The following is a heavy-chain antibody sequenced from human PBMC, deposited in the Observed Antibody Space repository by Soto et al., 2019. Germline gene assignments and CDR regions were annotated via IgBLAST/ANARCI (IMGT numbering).Heavy chain of an antibody. V-gene: IGHV3-11*01. D-gene: IGHD3-22*01. Sequence: SLKISCAASGFTFGGFYMGWIRQAPGRGLEWVSFISGSGGIIYLADSVKGRFAISRDNTKNSLYLQMNSLRAEDTAVYYCGRDTYYDGSGYHSGGVDFWGQGTLVTVSS. CDR1: GFTFGGFY. J-gene: IGHJ4*02. CDR3: GRDTYYDGSGYHSGGVDF. CDR2: ISGSGGII.